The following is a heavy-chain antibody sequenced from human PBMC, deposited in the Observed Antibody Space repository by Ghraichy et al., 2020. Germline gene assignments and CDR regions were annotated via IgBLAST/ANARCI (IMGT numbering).Heavy chain of an antibody. J-gene: IGHJ4*02. V-gene: IGHV4-31*03. CDR2: IYYSGST. Sequence: SETLSLTCTVSGGSISSGGYYWSWIRQHPGKGLEWIGYIYYSGSTYYNPSLKSRVTISVDTSKNQFSLKLSSVTAADTAVYYCARYYYDSGGYYYIDYWGQGTLVTVSS. D-gene: IGHD3-22*01. CDR3: ARYYYDSGGYYYIDY. CDR1: GGSISSGGYY.